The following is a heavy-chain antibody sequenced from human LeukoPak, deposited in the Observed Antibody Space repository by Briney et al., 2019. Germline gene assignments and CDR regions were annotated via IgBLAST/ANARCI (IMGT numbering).Heavy chain of an antibody. V-gene: IGHV3-48*03. J-gene: IGHJ4*02. D-gene: IGHD6-13*01. Sequence: GGSLRLSCAASGFTFSSYEMNWVRQAPGKGLEWVSYISSSGSTIYYADSVKGRFTISRDNAKNSLYLQMNSLRAEDTAVYYCARDIAPAGLFFDYWGQGTLVTVSS. CDR3: ARDIAPAGLFFDY. CDR1: GFTFSSYE. CDR2: ISSSGSTI.